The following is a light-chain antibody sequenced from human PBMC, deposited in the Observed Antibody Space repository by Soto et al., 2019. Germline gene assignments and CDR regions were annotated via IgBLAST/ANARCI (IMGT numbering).Light chain of an antibody. CDR1: QYINTR. CDR2: QAS. J-gene: IGKJ1*01. CDR3: HQRQRCPRT. Sequence: EIVLTQSPATMSSLPRDGVTLSCRASQYINTRLAWYQHRPGQAPRLLIYQASIRAAGIPARFSASGSGTDFTLTISDVHPEDFALYYCHQRQRCPRTFGQGTKVDSK. V-gene: IGKV3-11*01.